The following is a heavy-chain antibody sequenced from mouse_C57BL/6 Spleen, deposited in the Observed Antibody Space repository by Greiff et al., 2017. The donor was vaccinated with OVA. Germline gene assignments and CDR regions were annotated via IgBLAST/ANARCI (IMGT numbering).Heavy chain of an antibody. J-gene: IGHJ1*03. Sequence: VMLVESGPGLVQPSQSLSITCTVSGFSLTSYGVHWVRQSPGKGLEWLGVILRGGSTDYNAAFMSRLSITKDNSKSQVFFKMNSLQADDTAIYYCAKNYYGDWYFDVWGTGTTVTVSS. CDR2: ILRGGST. CDR1: GFSLTSYG. V-gene: IGHV2-5*01. D-gene: IGHD1-1*01. CDR3: AKNYYGDWYFDV.